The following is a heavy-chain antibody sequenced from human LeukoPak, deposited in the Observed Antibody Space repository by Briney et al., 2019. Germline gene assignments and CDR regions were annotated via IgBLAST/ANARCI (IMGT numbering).Heavy chain of an antibody. CDR2: ISGSGDNT. D-gene: IGHD3-22*01. Sequence: RGGSLRLSCAASGFTFSSYAMSRVRQAPGKGLEWVSGISGSGDNTYYADSVKGRFTISRDNSKNTLYVQVNSLGTEDTAAYYCAKGSYYDSSGSFYFDYWGQGTLVTVSS. J-gene: IGHJ4*02. CDR3: AKGSYYDSSGSFYFDY. CDR1: GFTFSSYA. V-gene: IGHV3-23*01.